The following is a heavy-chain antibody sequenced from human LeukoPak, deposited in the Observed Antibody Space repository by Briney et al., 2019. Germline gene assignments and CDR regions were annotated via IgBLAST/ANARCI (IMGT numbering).Heavy chain of an antibody. D-gene: IGHD6-19*01. Sequence: GGSLRLSCAASGFTFSNYEMNWVRQAPGKGLEWVSYISSSGRNIYYADSVKGRFTISRDNSKNTLYLQMNSLRAEDTAVYYCARGLAVGLMDYWGQGTLVTVSS. CDR3: ARGLAVGLMDY. V-gene: IGHV3-48*01. CDR2: ISSSGRNI. CDR1: GFTFSNYE. J-gene: IGHJ4*02.